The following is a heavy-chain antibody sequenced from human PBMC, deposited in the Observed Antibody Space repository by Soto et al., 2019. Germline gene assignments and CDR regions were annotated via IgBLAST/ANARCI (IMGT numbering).Heavy chain of an antibody. V-gene: IGHV1-18*01. Sequence: ASVNVSCKASGYTFTSYGISWVRQAPGQGLEWMGWISAYNGNTNYAQKLQGRVTMTTDTSTSTAYMELRSLRSDDTAVYYCARDLPIFTIAARAFDYWGQGTLVTVSS. CDR2: ISAYNGNT. CDR3: ARDLPIFTIAARAFDY. D-gene: IGHD6-6*01. J-gene: IGHJ4*02. CDR1: GYTFTSYG.